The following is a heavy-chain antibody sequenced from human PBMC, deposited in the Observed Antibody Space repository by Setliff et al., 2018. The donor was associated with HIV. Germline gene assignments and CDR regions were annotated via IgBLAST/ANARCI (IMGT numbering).Heavy chain of an antibody. CDR3: GRVRSWNFVDGMDV. D-gene: IGHD1-7*01. CDR2: ISSDGSRK. J-gene: IGHJ6*02. Sequence: GGSLRLSCAASGFTFNNHAIHWVRQAPGKGLEWVAVISSDGSRKEFVDSVKGRFTISRDSSKDTVSLEMDSLRGEDTAVYYCGRVRSWNFVDGMDVWGQGTTVTVSS. V-gene: IGHV3-30*04. CDR1: GFTFNNHA.